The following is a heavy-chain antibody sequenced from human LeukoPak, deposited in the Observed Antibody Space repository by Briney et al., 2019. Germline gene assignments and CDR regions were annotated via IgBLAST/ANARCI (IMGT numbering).Heavy chain of an antibody. CDR3: AGCAGNSCYFDY. CDR2: IKQDGSAK. CDR1: GFSFISYW. V-gene: IGHV3-7*01. Sequence: PGGSRRPACAADGFSFISYWMSWVRQAPGKGLGWVANIKQDGSAKNYVDSVKGRFTISRDNAKNSLYLQLNSLRAEDTAVYYCAGCAGNSCYFDYWGQGTLVIVSS. D-gene: IGHD1-1*01. J-gene: IGHJ4*02.